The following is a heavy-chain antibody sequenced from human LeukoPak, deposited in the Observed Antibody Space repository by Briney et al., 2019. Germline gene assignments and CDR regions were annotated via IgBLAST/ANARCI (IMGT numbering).Heavy chain of an antibody. CDR1: GGSISSYY. Sequence: SETLSLTCTVSGGSISSYYWSWIRQPPGKGLEWIGYIYYSGNTNYNPSLKSRVTISVDTSKNQFSLKLTSVTAADTAIYYCAKNILTGLDWFDPWGQGTLVTVSS. CDR2: IYYSGNT. J-gene: IGHJ5*02. CDR3: AKNILTGLDWFDP. V-gene: IGHV4-59*01. D-gene: IGHD3-9*01.